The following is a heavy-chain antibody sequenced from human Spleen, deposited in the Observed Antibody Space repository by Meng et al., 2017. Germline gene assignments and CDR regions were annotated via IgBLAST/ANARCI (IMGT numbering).Heavy chain of an antibody. CDR2: IKQDGSEK. V-gene: IGHV3-7*01. J-gene: IGHJ4*02. CDR3: ASSYGSGPDVDYFDY. CDR1: GFTFSNYW. D-gene: IGHD3-10*01. Sequence: GESLKISCEASGFTFSNYWMSWVRQAPGKGLEWMANIKQDGSEKYYVDSVKGRFTISRDNAKNSLFLQVNSLRVEDTAVYYCASSYGSGPDVDYFDYWGQGTLVTVSS.